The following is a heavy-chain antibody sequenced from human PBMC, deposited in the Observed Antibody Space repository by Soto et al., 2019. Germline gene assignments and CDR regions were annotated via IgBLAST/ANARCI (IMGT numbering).Heavy chain of an antibody. CDR1: CFTFSNAW. V-gene: IGHV3-15*07. D-gene: IGHD3-3*01. Sequence: GGSLRLSCAASCFTFSNAWMNWVRQAPGKGLEWVGRIKSKTDGGTTDYAAPVKGRFTISRDDSKNTLYLQMNSLKTEDTAVYYCTRGSYYDFWSGYYTWDGYYYGMDVWGQGTTVTVSS. CDR3: TRGSYYDFWSGYYTWDGYYYGMDV. CDR2: IKSKTDGGTT. J-gene: IGHJ6*02.